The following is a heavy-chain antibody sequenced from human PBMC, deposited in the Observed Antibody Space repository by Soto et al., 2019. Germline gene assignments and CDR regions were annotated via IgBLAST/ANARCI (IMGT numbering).Heavy chain of an antibody. J-gene: IGHJ6*02. D-gene: IGHD3-10*01. CDR1: GFTFASSA. CDR3: AATFPYYYGSGSPSYYYGMDV. CDR2: IVVGSGNT. V-gene: IGHV1-58*01. Sequence: SVKVSCKASGFTFASSAVQWVRQARGQRLEWIGWIVVGSGNTNYAQKFQERVTITRDMSTSTAYMELSSLRSEDTAVYYCAATFPYYYGSGSPSYYYGMDVWGQGTTVTVSS.